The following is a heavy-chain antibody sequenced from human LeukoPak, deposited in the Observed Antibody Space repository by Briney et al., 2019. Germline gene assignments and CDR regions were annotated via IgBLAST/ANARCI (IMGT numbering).Heavy chain of an antibody. Sequence: GGSLRLSCAASGFTFSSYSMNWVRQAPGKGLEWVSSISSSSSYIYYADSVKGRFTISRDSAKNSLYLQMNSLRAEDTAVYYCARDQNYYDPINYFDYWGQGTLVTVSS. V-gene: IGHV3-21*01. J-gene: IGHJ4*02. CDR1: GFTFSSYS. D-gene: IGHD3-22*01. CDR2: ISSSSSYI. CDR3: ARDQNYYDPINYFDY.